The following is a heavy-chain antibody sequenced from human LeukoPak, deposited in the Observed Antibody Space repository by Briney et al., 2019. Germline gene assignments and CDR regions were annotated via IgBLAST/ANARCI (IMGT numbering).Heavy chain of an antibody. CDR2: ISSSGSTI. CDR1: GFTFSDYY. D-gene: IGHD6-13*01. Sequence: GGSLRLSCAASGFTFSDYYMSWIRQAPGKGLEWVSYISSSGSTIYYADSVKGRFTISRDNAKNSLYLQMNSLRAEDTAVYYCAREDSSSLTYYGMDVWGQGTTVTVSS. J-gene: IGHJ6*02. V-gene: IGHV3-11*01. CDR3: AREDSSSLTYYGMDV.